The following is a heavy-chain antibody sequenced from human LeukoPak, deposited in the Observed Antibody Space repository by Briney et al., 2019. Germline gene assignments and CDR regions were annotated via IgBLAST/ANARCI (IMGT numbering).Heavy chain of an antibody. CDR3: ARGGTRGYSPSDY. CDR2: IKQDGSEK. V-gene: IGHV3-7*01. D-gene: IGHD5-18*01. Sequence: GGSLRLSCAASGFTFTSYWMTWVRQAPEKGLEWVANIKQDGSEKYYVDSVKGRFAVSRDNAKNSLFLQMNSLRVEDTAVYYCARGGTRGYSPSDYWGQGTLVIVSS. CDR1: GFTFTSYW. J-gene: IGHJ4*02.